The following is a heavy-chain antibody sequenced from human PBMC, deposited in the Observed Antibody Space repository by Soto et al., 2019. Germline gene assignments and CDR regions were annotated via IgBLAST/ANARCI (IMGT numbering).Heavy chain of an antibody. J-gene: IGHJ4*02. D-gene: IGHD3-9*01. CDR1: GGTLSSYY. CDR3: ARLIGGRYFDWLLFDY. CDR2: IYYSGST. Sequence: SETLSLTCTVAGGTLSSYYWSWIRQPPGKGLEWIGYIYYSGSTNYNPSLKSRVTISVDTSKNQFSLKLSSVTAADTAVYYCARLIGGRYFDWLLFDYWGQGTLVTVSS. V-gene: IGHV4-59*08.